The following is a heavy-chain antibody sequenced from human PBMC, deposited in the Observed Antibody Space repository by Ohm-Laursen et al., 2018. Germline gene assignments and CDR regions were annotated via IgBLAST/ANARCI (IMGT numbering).Heavy chain of an antibody. CDR3: ARTYGLDY. CDR2: IYSGGST. Sequence: SLRLSCTASGFTVSSHYMTWVRQAPGKGLEWVSIIYSGGSTFYIDSVKGRFTISRDSSKNTLYLQMHSLRAEDTAVYYCARTYGLDYWGQGTLVTVSS. CDR1: GFTVSSHY. D-gene: IGHD3-10*01. V-gene: IGHV3-66*01. J-gene: IGHJ4*02.